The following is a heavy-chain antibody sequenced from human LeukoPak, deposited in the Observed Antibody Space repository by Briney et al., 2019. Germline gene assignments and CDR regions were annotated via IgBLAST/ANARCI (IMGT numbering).Heavy chain of an antibody. CDR2: ISGSGGST. CDR1: GGSINNSY. CDR3: SKPSVLRFLEWLSYFDY. Sequence: ETLSLTCTVSGGSINNSYWSWVRQAPGKGLEWVSAISGSGGSTYYADSAKGRFTISRDNSKNTLYLQMNSLRAEDTAVYYCSKPSVLRFLEWLSYFDYWGQGTLVTVSS. V-gene: IGHV3-23*01. D-gene: IGHD3-3*01. J-gene: IGHJ4*02.